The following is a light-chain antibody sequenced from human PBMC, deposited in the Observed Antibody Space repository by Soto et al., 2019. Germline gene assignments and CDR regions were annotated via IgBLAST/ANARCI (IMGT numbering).Light chain of an antibody. J-gene: IGKJ2*03. CDR2: WAS. CDR1: QSVLYNSNDKNN. Sequence: DIVMTQSPDSLAVSLGERATINCKSSQSVLYNSNDKNNLAWYQQKSGQPPKLLIYWASTRESGVPDRFSGSGSGTDFTLTISSLQAEDAAIYYCQQYYSNPQSFGQGTKLEIK. CDR3: QQYYSNPQS. V-gene: IGKV4-1*01.